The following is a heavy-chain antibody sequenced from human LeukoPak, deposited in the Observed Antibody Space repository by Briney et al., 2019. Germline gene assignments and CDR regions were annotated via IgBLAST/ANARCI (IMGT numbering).Heavy chain of an antibody. CDR3: ARKGLRYFDWFDY. Sequence: SETQSLTCAVSGGSISSTNWWSWVRQPPGKGLEWIGEIYHSGSTNYNPSLKSRVTISVDKSKNQFSLNLSSVTAADTAVYYCARKGLRYFDWFDYWGQGTLVTVSS. CDR2: IYHSGST. J-gene: IGHJ4*02. CDR1: GGSISSTNW. D-gene: IGHD3-9*01. V-gene: IGHV4-4*02.